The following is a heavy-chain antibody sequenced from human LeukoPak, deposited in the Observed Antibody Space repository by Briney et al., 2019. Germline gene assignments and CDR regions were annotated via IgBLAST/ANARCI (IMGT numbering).Heavy chain of an antibody. J-gene: IGHJ6*03. CDR3: ARGGSYFHGYYYYMDV. D-gene: IGHD1-26*01. V-gene: IGHV3-64*01. Sequence: GGSLRLSCAASGFTFSSYAMHWVRQAPGKGLEYVSAISSNGGSTYYANSVKGRFTISRDNSKNTLYLQMGSLRAEDMAVYYCARGGSYFHGYYYYMDVWGKGTTVTISS. CDR2: ISSNGGST. CDR1: GFTFSSYA.